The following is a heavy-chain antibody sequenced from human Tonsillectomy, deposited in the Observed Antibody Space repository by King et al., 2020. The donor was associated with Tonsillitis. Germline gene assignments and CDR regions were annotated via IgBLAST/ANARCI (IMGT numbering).Heavy chain of an antibody. CDR3: ARVVVVPAAIKADY. J-gene: IGHJ4*02. CDR2: ISADNGDT. CDR1: GYSFTYYG. D-gene: IGHD2-2*02. V-gene: IGHV1-18*01. Sequence: VQLVQSGDEVKKPGASVKVSCKTSGYSFTYYGITWVRQAPGQGLEWMGWISADNGDTNYAQKVQGRVTMTTDTSTGTAYMELRSLKSDDTAVYYCARVVVVPAAIKADYWGQGTVVTVSS.